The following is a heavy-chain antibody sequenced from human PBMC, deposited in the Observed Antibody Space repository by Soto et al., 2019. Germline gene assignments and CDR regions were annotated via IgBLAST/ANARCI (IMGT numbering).Heavy chain of an antibody. Sequence: ASVKVSCKASGYTFSNYGISWVRQAPGQGLEWMGWISAYTGNTNYAQKLQGRVTMTTDTSTSTAYMELRSLRSDDTAVYYCARFHIRENWFDPWGQGTLVTVSS. V-gene: IGHV1-18*01. CDR3: ARFHIRENWFDP. CDR2: ISAYTGNT. D-gene: IGHD2-2*02. J-gene: IGHJ5*02. CDR1: GYTFSNYG.